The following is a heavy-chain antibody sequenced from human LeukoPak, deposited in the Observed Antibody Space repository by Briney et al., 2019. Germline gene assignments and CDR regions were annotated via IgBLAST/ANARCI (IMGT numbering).Heavy chain of an antibody. Sequence: PGGSLRLSCAASGFTFSSYSMNWVRQAPGKGLEWVSSISSSSSYIYYADSVKGRFTISRDNSKNTLYLQMNSLRAEDTAVYYCAKEGGGAFDYWGQGTLVTVSS. CDR2: ISSSSSYI. D-gene: IGHD1-26*01. J-gene: IGHJ4*02. V-gene: IGHV3-21*01. CDR3: AKEGGGAFDY. CDR1: GFTFSSYS.